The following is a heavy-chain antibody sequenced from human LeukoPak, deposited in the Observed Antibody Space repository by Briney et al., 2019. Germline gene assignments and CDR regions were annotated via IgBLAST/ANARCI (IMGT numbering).Heavy chain of an antibody. CDR2: VNPNSGDT. Sequence: ASVKVSCKASGYTFTGYYILWVRQAPGQGLKWMGWVNPNSGDTDYAQKFQGRVTMTRDTSINTVYIELSRLRSDDTAVYYCARGRRILGRDPNAGDFFDYWGQGTLVTVSS. CDR3: ARGRRILGRDPNAGDFFDY. D-gene: IGHD5-24*01. CDR1: GYTFTGYY. V-gene: IGHV1-2*02. J-gene: IGHJ4*02.